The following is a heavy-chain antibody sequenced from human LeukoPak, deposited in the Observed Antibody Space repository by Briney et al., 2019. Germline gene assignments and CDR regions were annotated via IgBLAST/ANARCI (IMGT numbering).Heavy chain of an antibody. J-gene: IGHJ4*02. CDR2: INPNSGGT. Sequence: ASVKVSCKASGYTFSDYYIHWVRQAPGQGVEWMGWINPNSGGTNYAQKFQGRVTMTRDTSISTAYMELSRLRSDDTAVYYCTRGETGRDSSGYFGYWGQGTLVTVSS. V-gene: IGHV1-2*02. CDR1: GYTFSDYY. D-gene: IGHD3-22*01. CDR3: TRGETGRDSSGYFGY.